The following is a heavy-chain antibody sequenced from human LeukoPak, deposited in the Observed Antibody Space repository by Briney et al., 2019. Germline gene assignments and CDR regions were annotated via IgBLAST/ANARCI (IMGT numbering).Heavy chain of an antibody. J-gene: IGHJ3*02. Sequence: GGSLRLSCAASGFTFDSYAMHWVRQAPGKGLEWVAVIWYDGSNKYYADSVKGRFTISRDNSKNTLYLQMNSLKTEDTAVYYCTHEFIDAFDIWGQGTMVTVSS. CDR2: IWYDGSNK. V-gene: IGHV3-33*01. CDR1: GFTFDSYA. CDR3: THEFIDAFDI.